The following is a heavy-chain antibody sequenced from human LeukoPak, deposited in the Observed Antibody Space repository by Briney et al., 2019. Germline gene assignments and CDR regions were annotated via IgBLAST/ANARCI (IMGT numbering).Heavy chain of an antibody. CDR3: ARLDGSGSYSQQNLDF. J-gene: IGHJ4*02. CDR2: IYYSGST. CDR1: GGSISSSSYY. V-gene: IGHV4-39*01. D-gene: IGHD3-10*01. Sequence: SETLSLTCTVSGGSISSSSYYWGWIRQPPGKGLEWIGSIYYSGSTYYNPSLKSRVTISVDTSRNQFSLKLSSVTAADTAVYYCARLDGSGSYSQQNLDFWGQGTLVTVSS.